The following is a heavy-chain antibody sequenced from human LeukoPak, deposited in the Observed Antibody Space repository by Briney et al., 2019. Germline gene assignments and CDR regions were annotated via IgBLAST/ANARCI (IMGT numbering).Heavy chain of an antibody. CDR2: IYYIGSA. CDR3: ARDGVLGGYPRSNDAFDI. D-gene: IGHD5-12*01. Sequence: PSETLSLTCTVSGGSISSYYWSWIRQPPGTGLEWMGYIYYIGSANYNPSLTSRVTISVDTSKNQFSLKLSSVTAADTAVYYCARDGVLGGYPRSNDAFDIWGQGTMVTVSS. J-gene: IGHJ3*02. V-gene: IGHV4-59*01. CDR1: GGSISSYY.